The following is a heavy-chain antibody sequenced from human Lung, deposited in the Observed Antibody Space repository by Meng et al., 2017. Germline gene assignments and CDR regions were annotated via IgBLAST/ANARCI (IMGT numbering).Heavy chain of an antibody. CDR3: ARGQKGYFDL. V-gene: IGHV4-30-4*01. Sequence: QVQLQESGPRLVKPSQTLSLTFTVSGGSISSSNYYWSWIRQPPGKGLEWSGHIYNSGSTYYNPSLKSRITISVDTSKNQFSLKLSSVTAADTAVYYCARGQKGYFDLWGRGTLVTVSS. CDR2: IYNSGST. J-gene: IGHJ2*01. CDR1: GGSISSSNYY.